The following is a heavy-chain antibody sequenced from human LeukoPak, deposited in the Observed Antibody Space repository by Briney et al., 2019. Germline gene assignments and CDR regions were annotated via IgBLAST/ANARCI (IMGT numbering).Heavy chain of an antibody. D-gene: IGHD3-10*01. CDR3: AREDGDYYGSGSYDY. CDR1: GYTLTGYY. CDR2: INPNSGGT. V-gene: IGHV1-2*02. Sequence: ASVKVSCKASGYTLTGYYMHWVRQAPGQGLEWMGWINPNSGGTNYAQKSQGRVTMTRDTSISTAYMELSRLRSDDTAVYYCAREDGDYYGSGSYDYWGQGTLVTVSS. J-gene: IGHJ4*02.